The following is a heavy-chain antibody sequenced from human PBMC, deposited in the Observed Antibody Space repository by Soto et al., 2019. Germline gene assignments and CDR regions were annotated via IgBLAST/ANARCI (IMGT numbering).Heavy chain of an antibody. CDR3: ARVAAAAGHPLGGMDV. V-gene: IGHV4-59*01. CDR1: GGSISSYY. Sequence: QVQLQESGPGLVKPSETLSLTCTVSGGSISSYYWSWIRQPPGKGLEWIGYIYYSGSTNYNPSLKSRVTISXXTXKXXFSLKLSSVTAADTAVYYCARVAAAAGHPLGGMDVWGQGTTVTVSS. D-gene: IGHD6-13*01. CDR2: IYYSGST. J-gene: IGHJ6*02.